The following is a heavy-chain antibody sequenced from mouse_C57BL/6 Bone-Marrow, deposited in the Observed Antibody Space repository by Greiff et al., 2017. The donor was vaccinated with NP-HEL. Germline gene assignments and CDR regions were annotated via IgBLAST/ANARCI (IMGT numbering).Heavy chain of an antibody. CDR2: IDPENGDT. D-gene: IGHD1-1*01. Sequence: VQLQQSGAELVRPGASVKLSCTASGFNIKDDYMHWVKQRPEQGLEWIGWIDPENGDTEYASKFQGKATITADTSSNTAYLQLSSLTSEDTAVYYCTRCGSSHWYFDVWGTGTTVTVSS. CDR1: GFNIKDDY. CDR3: TRCGSSHWYFDV. V-gene: IGHV14-4*01. J-gene: IGHJ1*03.